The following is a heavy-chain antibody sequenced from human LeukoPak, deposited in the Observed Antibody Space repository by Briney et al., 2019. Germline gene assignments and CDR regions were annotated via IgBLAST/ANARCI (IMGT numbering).Heavy chain of an antibody. J-gene: IGHJ4*02. Sequence: PGGSLRLSCAASGFTFSSYAMSWVRQAPGKGLEWVSYISSSGSTIYYADSVKGRFTISRDSAKNSLYLQMNSLRAEDTAVYYCAKGARGYFDYWGQGTLVTVSS. CDR3: AKGARGYFDY. CDR1: GFTFSSYA. CDR2: ISSSGSTI. V-gene: IGHV3-48*04. D-gene: IGHD3-10*01.